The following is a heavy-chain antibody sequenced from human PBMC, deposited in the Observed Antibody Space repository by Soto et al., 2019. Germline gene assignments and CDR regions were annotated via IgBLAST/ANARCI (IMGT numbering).Heavy chain of an antibody. Sequence: SETQSLTCTVSNGSVSSGTYSWSWVRQPPGKGLEWIGYIYYSGTTYYTPSLKSRLTMSMDRANDHFSLNLTSVTAADTAVYFCARGHYYYGMDVWGQGITVTVSS. V-gene: IGHV4-30-2*01. CDR1: NGSVSSGTYS. CDR2: IYYSGTT. J-gene: IGHJ6*02. CDR3: ARGHYYYGMDV.